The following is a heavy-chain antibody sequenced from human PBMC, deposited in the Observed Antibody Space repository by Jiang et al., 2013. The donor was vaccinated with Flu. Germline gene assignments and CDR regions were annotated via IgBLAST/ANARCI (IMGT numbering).Heavy chain of an antibody. D-gene: IGHD1-26*01. J-gene: IGHJ4*02. Sequence: SGGGVVQPGRSLRLSCAASGFTFGSYGMHWVRQAPGKGLEWVAVIWYDGSDKRYADSVKGRFTISRDNSKNTLYLQMNGVRAEDTAVYYCVRGWDRFDYWGQGTPVTVPS. V-gene: IGHV3-33*01. CDR2: IWYDGSDK. CDR1: GFTFGSYG. CDR3: VRGWDRFDY.